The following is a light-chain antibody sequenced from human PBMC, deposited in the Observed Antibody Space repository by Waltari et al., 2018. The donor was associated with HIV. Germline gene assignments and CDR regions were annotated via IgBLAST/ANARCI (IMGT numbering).Light chain of an antibody. CDR3: CSCSVTSSLWV. CDR2: DVN. J-gene: IGLJ3*02. Sequence: QSALTQAASVSASLGQSITLSCTATTSDIDIYNLVSWYQHHPGKAPKLILYDVNKRPPGVFSRFSGARSGNTTSLTITGLLADDEADYYCCSCSVTSSLWVFGGGTKVTVV. CDR1: TSDIDIYNL. V-gene: IGLV2-23*02.